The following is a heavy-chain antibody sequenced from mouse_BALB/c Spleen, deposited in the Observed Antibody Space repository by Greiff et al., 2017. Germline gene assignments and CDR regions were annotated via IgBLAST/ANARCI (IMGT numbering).Heavy chain of an antibody. V-gene: IGHV5-6*01. CDR3: ASPHYYGSSHWYFDV. CDR1: GFTFSSYG. D-gene: IGHD1-1*01. J-gene: IGHJ1*01. CDR2: ISSGGSYT. Sequence: EVHLVESGGDLVKPGGSLKLSCAASGFTFSSYGMSWVRQTPDKRLEWVATISSGGSYTYYPDSVKGRFTISRDNAKNTLYLQMSSLKSEDTAMYYCASPHYYGSSHWYFDVWGAGTTVTVSS.